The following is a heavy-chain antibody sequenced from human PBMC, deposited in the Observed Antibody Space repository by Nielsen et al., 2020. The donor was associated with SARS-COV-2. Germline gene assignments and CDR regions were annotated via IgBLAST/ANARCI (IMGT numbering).Heavy chain of an antibody. J-gene: IGHJ6*03. D-gene: IGHD2-2*02. CDR2: ISSSGSTI. CDR1: GFTFSDYY. Sequence: GESLKISCAASGFTFSDYYMSWIRQAPGKGLEWVSYISSSGSTIYYADSVKGRFTISRDNAKNSLYLQMNSLRAEDTAVYYCARRGGGYCSSTSCYTAYYYYYMDVWGKGTTVTVSS. V-gene: IGHV3-11*01. CDR3: ARRGGGYCSSTSCYTAYYYYYMDV.